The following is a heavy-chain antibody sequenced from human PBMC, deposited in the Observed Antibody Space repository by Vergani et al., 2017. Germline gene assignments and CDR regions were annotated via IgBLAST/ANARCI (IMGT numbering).Heavy chain of an antibody. D-gene: IGHD2-15*01. CDR1: GGSISSENW. J-gene: IGHJ6*02. V-gene: IGHV4-4*03. Sequence: QVQLQESGPGLVKPPGTLSLICAVSGGSISSENWWSWVRQSPGKGLEWIGEIHHYGSTNYNPSLKSRVTIYLDKSKNQFSLTLSSLTAADTAVYYCVRDLGRGYCSTTLCFGMDLWGQGTTVTVS. CDR3: VRDLGRGYCSTTLCFGMDL. CDR2: IHHYGST.